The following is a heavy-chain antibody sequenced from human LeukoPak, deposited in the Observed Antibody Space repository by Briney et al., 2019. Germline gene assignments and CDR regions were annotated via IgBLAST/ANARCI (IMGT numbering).Heavy chain of an antibody. V-gene: IGHV1-2*02. Sequence: ASVKVSCKASGYTFTGYYMHWVRQAPGQGLEWMGWINPNSGGTNYAQKFQGRVTMTRDTSISTAYMELSRLGSDDTAVYYCAREKPSITMVRGDIFDYWGQGTLVTVSS. CDR2: INPNSGGT. D-gene: IGHD3-10*01. J-gene: IGHJ4*02. CDR1: GYTFTGYY. CDR3: AREKPSITMVRGDIFDY.